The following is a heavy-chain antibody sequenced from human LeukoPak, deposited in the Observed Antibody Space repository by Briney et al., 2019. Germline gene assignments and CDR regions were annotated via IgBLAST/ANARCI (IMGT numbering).Heavy chain of an antibody. CDR1: GFVFSNFA. J-gene: IGHJ4*02. D-gene: IGHD4/OR15-4a*01. Sequence: PGGSLRLSCAASGFVFSNFAMSWVRQAPGKGLEWVSTISGSAGNTYYANSVKGRFTISRDNSKSTLYLQMDSLRADDTAVYYCVQDSRSRDNWCDAFDCWGRGTLVTVSS. CDR3: VQDSRSRDNWCDAFDC. CDR2: ISGSAGNT. V-gene: IGHV3-23*01.